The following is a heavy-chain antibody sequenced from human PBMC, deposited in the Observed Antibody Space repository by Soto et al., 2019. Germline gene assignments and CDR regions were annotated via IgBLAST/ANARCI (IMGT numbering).Heavy chain of an antibody. CDR2: IIPIFGTA. CDR1: GGTFSSYA. V-gene: IGHV1-69*01. J-gene: IGHJ6*02. D-gene: IGHD1-20*01. CDR3: ARVQITGTGLRYYYGMDV. Sequence: QVQLVQSGAEVKKPGSSVKVSCKASGGTFSSYAISWVRQAPGQGLEWMGGIIPIFGTANYAQKFQGRVTITADETTSTAYMELSSLRSEDTAVYYCARVQITGTGLRYYYGMDVWGQGTTVTVSS.